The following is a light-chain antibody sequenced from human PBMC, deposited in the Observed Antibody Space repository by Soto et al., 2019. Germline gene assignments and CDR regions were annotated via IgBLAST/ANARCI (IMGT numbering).Light chain of an antibody. V-gene: IGLV1-40*01. CDR3: QSYDSSLTGYV. J-gene: IGLJ1*01. Sequence: QSALTQPPSVSGAPGQRVTISCTGSSSNIGAGYDVNWYQQVPGAAPKLLIYGNTNRPSGVPDRISGSKSGTSASLAITGLQAEDEADYYCQSYDSSLTGYVFGTGTKVTVL. CDR1: SSNIGAGYD. CDR2: GNT.